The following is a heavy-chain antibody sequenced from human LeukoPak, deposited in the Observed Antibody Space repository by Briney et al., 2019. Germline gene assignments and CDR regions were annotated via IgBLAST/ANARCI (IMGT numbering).Heavy chain of an antibody. CDR1: GYTFTSHG. V-gene: IGHV1-18*01. J-gene: IGHJ3*02. CDR3: ASFIVVVPAAIRGAFDI. Sequence: GASVKVSCKASGYTFTSHGISWVRQAPGPGLEWMGWISAYNGNTNYAQKFQGRVTMTTDTSTSTAYMELRSLRSDDTAVYYCASFIVVVPAAIRGAFDIWGQGTMVTVSS. CDR2: ISAYNGNT. D-gene: IGHD2-2*02.